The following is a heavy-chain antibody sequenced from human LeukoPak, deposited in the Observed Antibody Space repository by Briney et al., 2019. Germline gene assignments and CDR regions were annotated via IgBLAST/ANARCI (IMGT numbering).Heavy chain of an antibody. J-gene: IGHJ4*02. CDR1: GGTFSSYA. Sequence: ASVKVSCKASGGTFSSYAISWVRQAPGQGLEWMGGIIPIFGTANYAQKFQGRVTITADESTSTAYMELSSLRSEDTAVYYCARESYCSGGSCSSAPLDYWGQGTLVTVSS. CDR3: ARESYCSGGSCSSAPLDY. V-gene: IGHV1-69*13. CDR2: IIPIFGTA. D-gene: IGHD2-15*01.